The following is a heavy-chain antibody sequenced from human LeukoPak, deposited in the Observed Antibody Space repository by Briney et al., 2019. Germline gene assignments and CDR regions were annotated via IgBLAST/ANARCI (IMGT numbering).Heavy chain of an antibody. CDR1: GGSISSYY. V-gene: IGHV4-59*01. J-gene: IGHJ4*02. CDR3: ARDRGAVAGKYYFDY. D-gene: IGHD6-19*01. Sequence: SETLSLTCTVSGGSISSYYRSWIRQPPGKGLEWIGYIYYSGSTNYNPSLKSRVTISVDTSKNQFSLKLSSVTAADTAVYYCARDRGAVAGKYYFDYWGQGTLVTVSS. CDR2: IYYSGST.